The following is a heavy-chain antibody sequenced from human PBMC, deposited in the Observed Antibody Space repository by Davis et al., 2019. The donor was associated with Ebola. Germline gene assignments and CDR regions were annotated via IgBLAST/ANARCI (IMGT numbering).Heavy chain of an antibody. CDR1: GFTVSSNY. J-gene: IGHJ5*02. D-gene: IGHD7-27*01. V-gene: IGHV4-34*01. Sequence: MPGGSLRLSCAASGFTVSSNYMSWIRQPPGKGLEWIGEIYHSGSTNYNPSLKSRVTISVDTSKNQFSLKLSSVTAADTAVYYCARGLGIGSWFDPWGQGTLVTVSS. CDR2: IYHSGST. CDR3: ARGLGIGSWFDP.